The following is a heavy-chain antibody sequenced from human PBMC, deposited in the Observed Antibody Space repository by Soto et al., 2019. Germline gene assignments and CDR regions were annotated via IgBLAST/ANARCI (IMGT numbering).Heavy chain of an antibody. CDR1: GFTFSSYD. V-gene: IGHV3-13*01. J-gene: IGHJ6*02. CDR2: IGTAGDT. CDR3: ARGLDYGSGSYYPHYYYGMDV. Sequence: PGGSLRLSCAASGFTFSSYDMHWVRQATGKGLEWVSAIGTAGDTYYPGSVKGRFTISRENAKNSLYLQMNSLRAGDTAVYYCARGLDYGSGSYYPHYYYGMDVWGQGTTVTVSS. D-gene: IGHD3-10*01.